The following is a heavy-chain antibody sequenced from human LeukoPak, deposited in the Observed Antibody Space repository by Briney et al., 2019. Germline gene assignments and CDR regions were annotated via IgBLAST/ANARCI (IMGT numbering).Heavy chain of an antibody. Sequence: GGSLRLSCAASGFTFSSYWMSWVRQAPGKGLEWVANIKQDGSEKYYVDSVKGRFTVSRDNAKDSLYLQMNSLRAEDTAVHFCARVRRAKRQNRYYFYYYMDVWGKGTTVTVSS. CDR1: GFTFSSYW. V-gene: IGHV3-7*01. CDR3: ARVRRAKRQNRYYFYYYMDV. D-gene: IGHD1-14*01. CDR2: IKQDGSEK. J-gene: IGHJ6*03.